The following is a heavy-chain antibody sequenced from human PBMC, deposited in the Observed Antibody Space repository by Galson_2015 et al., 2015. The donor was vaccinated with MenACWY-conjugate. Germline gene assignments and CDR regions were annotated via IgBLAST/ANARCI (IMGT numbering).Heavy chain of an antibody. V-gene: IGHV4-59*01. CDR3: ARGDGYGLGVIGFSSYYWYFDL. Sequence: SETLSLTCTVSGGSISSYYWSWIRQPPGQGLEWIGYVYYSGSTNYNPSLKSRVTISLDTSKNQFSLKLSSVTAADTAVYYCARGDGYGLGVIGFSSYYWYFDLWGRGTLVTVSS. CDR2: VYYSGST. J-gene: IGHJ2*01. CDR1: GGSISSYY. D-gene: IGHD6-19*01.